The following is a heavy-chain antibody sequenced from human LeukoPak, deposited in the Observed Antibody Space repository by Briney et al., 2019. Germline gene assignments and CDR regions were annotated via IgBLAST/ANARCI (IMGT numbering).Heavy chain of an antibody. CDR1: GGSISSSSYY. V-gene: IGHV4-39*01. D-gene: IGHD1-26*01. CDR2: IYYSGST. J-gene: IGHJ3*02. CDR3: ARPAYRGSYYDAFDI. Sequence: SETLSLTCTVSGGSISSSSYYWGWIRQPPGKGLEWIGSIYYSGSTYYNPSLKSRVTISVDTSRNKFSLKLNSVTAADTAVYYCARPAYRGSYYDAFDIWGQGTMVTVSS.